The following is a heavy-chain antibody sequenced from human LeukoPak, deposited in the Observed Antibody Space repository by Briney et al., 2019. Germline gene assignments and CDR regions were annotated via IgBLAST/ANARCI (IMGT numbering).Heavy chain of an antibody. D-gene: IGHD3-16*02. V-gene: IGHV4-31*03. J-gene: IGHJ4*02. Sequence: SQTLSLTCTVCGGSMSRGGKYCSWLRQLRGEGLGWIGYIYYVGSTHYNPSLKTRLSIAVGTSKNQFSLSLTSVTAAATAVHYFARLEVIGSTRYFDYWGQGAMVSVSS. CDR3: ARLEVIGSTRYFDY. CDR2: IYYVGST. CDR1: GGSMSRGGKY.